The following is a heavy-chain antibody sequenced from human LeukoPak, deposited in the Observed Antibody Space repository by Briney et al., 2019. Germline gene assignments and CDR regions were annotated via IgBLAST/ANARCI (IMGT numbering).Heavy chain of an antibody. D-gene: IGHD1-26*01. CDR3: ASQLTVGY. CDR2: INRDGSST. V-gene: IGHV3-74*01. J-gene: IGHJ4*02. Sequence: PGGSLRLSCAASGLTFSSYWMYWVRQAPGKGPVLVSRINRDGSSTNYADSVKGRFTISRDNARNTLYLQMNSLRAEDTAVYYCASQLTVGYWGQGTLVTVSS. CDR1: GLTFSSYW.